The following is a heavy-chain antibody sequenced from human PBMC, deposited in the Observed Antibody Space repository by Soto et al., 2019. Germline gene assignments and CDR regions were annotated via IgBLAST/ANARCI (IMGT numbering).Heavy chain of an antibody. V-gene: IGHV4-39*01. Sequence: QLQLQESGPGLVKPSETLSLTCTVSGGSISSSSYYWGWIRQPPGKGLEWIGSIYYSGSTYYNPSLKSRVPISVDTSKNQFSLKLSSVTAADTAVYYCASLLMDYDSSGYYFGYWGQGTLVTVSS. CDR2: IYYSGST. CDR1: GGSISSSSYY. D-gene: IGHD3-22*01. J-gene: IGHJ4*02. CDR3: ASLLMDYDSSGYYFGY.